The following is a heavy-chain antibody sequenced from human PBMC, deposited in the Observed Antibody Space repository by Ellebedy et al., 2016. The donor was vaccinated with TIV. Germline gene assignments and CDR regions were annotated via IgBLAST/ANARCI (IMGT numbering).Heavy chain of an antibody. V-gene: IGHV3-33*01. D-gene: IGHD1-26*01. Sequence: GESLKISCAASGSIFSTSGMDWVRQAPGKGLEWVAVIWYDGSNENYADSVKGRFTISRDNSKNTLFLQMNSLRAEDTAVYYCARAVDSGRDMDVWGQGTTVIVSS. CDR3: ARAVDSGRDMDV. CDR1: GSIFSTSG. CDR2: IWYDGSNE. J-gene: IGHJ6*02.